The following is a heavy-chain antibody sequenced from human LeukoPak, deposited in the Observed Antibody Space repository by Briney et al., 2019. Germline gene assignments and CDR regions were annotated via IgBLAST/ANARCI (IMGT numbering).Heavy chain of an antibody. J-gene: IGHJ3*02. CDR2: INPNSGGT. D-gene: IGHD3-22*01. CDR3: ARGNYYDSSGYYPEAFDI. CDR1: GYTFTGYY. V-gene: IGHV1-2*02. Sequence: ASVKVSCKASGYTFTGYYMHWVRQAPGKGLEWMGWINPNSGGTNYAQKFQGRVTMTRDMSISTAYMELSRLRSDDTAVYYCARGNYYDSSGYYPEAFDIWGQGTMVTVSS.